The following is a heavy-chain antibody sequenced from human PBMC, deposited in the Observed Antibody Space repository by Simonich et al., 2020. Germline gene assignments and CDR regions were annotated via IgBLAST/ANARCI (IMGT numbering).Heavy chain of an antibody. J-gene: IGHJ2*01. CDR1: GGSFSGYY. CDR2: INHSGSH. Sequence: QVQLQQWGAGLLKPSETLSLTCAVYGGSFSGYYWSWIRQPPGKGLEWIGEINHSGSHNYNPSLKMRVTISVYTSKNQFSLKLSSVTAADTAVYYCARGKNDDILTGGWYFDLWGRGTLVTVSS. D-gene: IGHD3-9*01. V-gene: IGHV4-34*01. CDR3: ARGKNDDILTGGWYFDL.